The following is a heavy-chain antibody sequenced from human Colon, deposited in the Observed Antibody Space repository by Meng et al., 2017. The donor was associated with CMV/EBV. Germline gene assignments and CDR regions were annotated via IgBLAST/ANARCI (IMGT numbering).Heavy chain of an antibody. J-gene: IGHJ4*02. D-gene: IGHD6-19*01. CDR2: ISYSGNT. V-gene: IGHV4-61*01. CDR3: ARESSGWSTGIDY. CDR1: GVSVNNGSNY. Sequence: SETLSLTCSVSGVSVNNGSNYWTWIRQPPGKGLEWIGYISYSGNTNYNPSLKSRVTISLDTSRNQFSLKLTSMNAADTAIYYCARESSGWSTGIDYWGQGTLVTVSS.